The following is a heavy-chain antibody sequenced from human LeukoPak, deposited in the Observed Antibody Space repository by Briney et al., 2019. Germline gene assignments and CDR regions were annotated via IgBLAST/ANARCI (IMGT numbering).Heavy chain of an antibody. CDR3: ARVSSSDYYSANFDY. CDR2: IKQDGSEK. D-gene: IGHD3-22*01. CDR1: GFTFSSYW. Sequence: PGGSLRLSCAASGFTFSSYWMSWVRQAPGKGLEWVANIKQDGSEKYYVDSVKGRFTISRDNAKNSLYLQMNSLRAEDTAVYYCARVSSSDYYSANFDYWGQGTLVTVSS. J-gene: IGHJ4*02. V-gene: IGHV3-7*01.